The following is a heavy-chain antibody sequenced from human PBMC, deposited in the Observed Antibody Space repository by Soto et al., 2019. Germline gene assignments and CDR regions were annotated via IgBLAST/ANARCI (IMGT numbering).Heavy chain of an antibody. Sequence: GGSLRLSCAASGFTFSSYSMNWVRQAPGKGLEWVSYISSSSSTIYYADSVKGRFTISRDNAKNSLYLQMNSLRAEDTAVYYCARVDLSDFWSGYYANYYYYYGMDVWGQGTTVTVSS. CDR2: ISSSSSTI. D-gene: IGHD3-3*01. J-gene: IGHJ6*02. V-gene: IGHV3-48*01. CDR1: GFTFSSYS. CDR3: ARVDLSDFWSGYYANYYYYYGMDV.